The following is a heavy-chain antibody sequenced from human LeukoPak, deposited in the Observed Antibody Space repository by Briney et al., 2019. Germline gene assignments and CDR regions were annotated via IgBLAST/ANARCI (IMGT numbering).Heavy chain of an antibody. V-gene: IGHV3-48*04. CDR1: EFIFSSYS. J-gene: IGHJ4*02. CDR3: ASGMSGYDSALY. Sequence: GGSLRLSCAASEFIFSSYSMNWVRQTPGKGLEWVSYISSSSSTIYYADSVKGRFTISRDNAKNSLYLQMNSLRAEDTAVYYCASGMSGYDSALYWGQGTLVTVSS. D-gene: IGHD5-12*01. CDR2: ISSSSSTI.